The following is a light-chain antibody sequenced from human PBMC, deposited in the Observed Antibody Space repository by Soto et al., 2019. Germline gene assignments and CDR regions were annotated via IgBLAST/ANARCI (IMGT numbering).Light chain of an antibody. V-gene: IGLV2-14*01. J-gene: IGLJ3*02. CDR1: SSDIGGHNY. Sequence: QSALTQPRSVSGSPGQSITVSCTGTSSDIGGHNYVSWYQQHPGKVPKLIIYEVSNRPSGVSNRFSGSKSGNTASLTVSGLQAEDEADYYCSSYTTTSTVVFGGGTQLTVL. CDR3: SSYTTTSTVV. CDR2: EVS.